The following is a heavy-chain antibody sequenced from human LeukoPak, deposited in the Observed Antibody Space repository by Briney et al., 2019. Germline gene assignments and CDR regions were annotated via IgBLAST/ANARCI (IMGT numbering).Heavy chain of an antibody. V-gene: IGHV3-15*01. Sequence: GSPRLSCAASRLPFSNARMSWVRQAPGKRLDWVGRIKSKTDGGTTDYAAPVKGRFTISRDDSKNTLYLQMNSLKTEDTAVYYCTTEMATITDYYYGMDVWGQGTTVTVSS. CDR3: TTEMATITDYYYGMDV. J-gene: IGHJ6*02. CDR1: RLPFSNAR. CDR2: IKSKTDGGTT. D-gene: IGHD5-24*01.